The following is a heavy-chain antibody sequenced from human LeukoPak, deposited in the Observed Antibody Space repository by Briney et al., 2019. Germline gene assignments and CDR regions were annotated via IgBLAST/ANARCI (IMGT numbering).Heavy chain of an antibody. Sequence: SETLSLTCTVSGGSISGSSYHWGWIRQPPGKGLEWIGSIYYTGGTYYRPSLKSRVTMSVDTSKNQFSLKLSSVTAADTAVYYCASHTAGVDYWGQGTPVTVSS. V-gene: IGHV4-39*07. J-gene: IGHJ4*02. CDR3: ASHTAGVDY. CDR1: GGSISGSSYH. D-gene: IGHD6-13*01. CDR2: IYYTGGT.